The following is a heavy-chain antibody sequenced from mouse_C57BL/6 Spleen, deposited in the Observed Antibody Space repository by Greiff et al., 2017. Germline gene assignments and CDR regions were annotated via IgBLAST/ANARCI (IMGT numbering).Heavy chain of an antibody. D-gene: IGHD4-1*01. V-gene: IGHV1-82*01. CDR1: GYAFSSSW. Sequence: QVQLQQSGPELVKPGASVKISCKASGYAFSSSWMNWVKQRPGKGLEWIGRIYPGDGDTNYNGKFKGKATLTADKSSSTAYMQLSSLTSEDSAVYFCARMGWDDYWGQGTTLTVSS. CDR3: ARMGWDDY. J-gene: IGHJ2*01. CDR2: IYPGDGDT.